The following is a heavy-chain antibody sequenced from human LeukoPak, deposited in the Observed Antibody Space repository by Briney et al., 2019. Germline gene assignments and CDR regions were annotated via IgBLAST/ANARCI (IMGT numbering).Heavy chain of an antibody. CDR2: INPSGGST. V-gene: IGHV1-46*03. D-gene: IGHD2-2*01. Sequence: ASVKVSCKASGYTFTSYYMHWVRQAPGQGLEWMGIINPSGGSTSYAQKFQGRATMTRDTSTSTVYMELSSLRSEDTAVYYCARVYCSSTSCYPFDYWGQGTLVTVSS. CDR1: GYTFTSYY. CDR3: ARVYCSSTSCYPFDY. J-gene: IGHJ4*02.